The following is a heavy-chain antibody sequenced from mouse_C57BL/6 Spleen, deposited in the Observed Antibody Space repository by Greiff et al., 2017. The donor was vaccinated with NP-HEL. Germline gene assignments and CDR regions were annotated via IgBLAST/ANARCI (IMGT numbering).Heavy chain of an antibody. J-gene: IGHJ2*01. D-gene: IGHD1-1*01. Sequence: VQLQQSGAELVRPGASVTLSCKASGYTFTDYEMHWVKQTPVHGLEWIGAIDPETGGTASKQKFKGKAILTADKSSSTAYMELRSLTSEDSVVYYCTRREALLRYNFDYWGQGTTRTVSS. CDR3: TRREALLRYNFDY. CDR1: GYTFTDYE. CDR2: IDPETGGT. V-gene: IGHV1-15*01.